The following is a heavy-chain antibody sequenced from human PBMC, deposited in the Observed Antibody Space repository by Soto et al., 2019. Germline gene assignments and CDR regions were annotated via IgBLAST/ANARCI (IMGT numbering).Heavy chain of an antibody. D-gene: IGHD1-26*01. CDR1: GFTFSSYR. V-gene: IGHV3-48*01. CDR3: ARVGWGLLLDFFGY. CDR2: ISSSSSTI. Sequence: EVQLVESGGGLVQPGGSLRLSCAASGFTFSSYRMNWVRQAPGKGLEWVSYISSSSSTIYYADSVKGRFTISRDNAKNSLYLQMNSLRAEDTAVYYCARVGWGLLLDFFGYWGQGTLVTVSS. J-gene: IGHJ4*02.